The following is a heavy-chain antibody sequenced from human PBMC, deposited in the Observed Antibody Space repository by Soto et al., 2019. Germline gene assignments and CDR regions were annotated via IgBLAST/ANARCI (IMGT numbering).Heavy chain of an antibody. CDR1: GFAVNTYY. V-gene: IGHV3-66*01. D-gene: IGHD3-3*01. CDR3: ARGRLTPPHVTIFGGTDDYCYFDS. CDR2: IFGGGET. J-gene: IGHJ4*02. Sequence: GGSLRLSCAVSGFAVNTYYMTWVRQAPGKGLEWVSVIFGGGETYYADSVKGRFTISRDNSNNTLYLQMSSLRAEDTATYYCARGRLTPPHVTIFGGTDDYCYFDSWGQGTLVTVSS.